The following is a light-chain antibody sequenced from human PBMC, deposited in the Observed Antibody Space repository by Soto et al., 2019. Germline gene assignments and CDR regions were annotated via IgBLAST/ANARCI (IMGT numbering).Light chain of an antibody. CDR2: DAS. V-gene: IGKV3-15*01. Sequence: ENVMTQSLATLSVSPEERATLSCRASQSVSSALAWYQQKPGLPPRLLIYDASTRATGIPARFSGSGSGTDFTLTISSLQSQDFAVYYCPQYNKWPRTSCHGTKADIK. CDR3: PQYNKWPRT. J-gene: IGKJ1*01. CDR1: QSVSSA.